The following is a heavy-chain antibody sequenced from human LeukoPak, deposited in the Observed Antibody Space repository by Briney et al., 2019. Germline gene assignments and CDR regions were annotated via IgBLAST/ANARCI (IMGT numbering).Heavy chain of an antibody. Sequence: PGGSLRLSCAASGFTFSSFAKHWVRQAPGKGLEWVAVISYQGRNKYYADSVKGRFTISRDNSKNTLYLQMNSLRAEDTAVYYCAKNRGLPLWGQGTLVTVSS. CDR2: ISYQGRNK. V-gene: IGHV3-30*18. CDR1: GFTFSSFA. J-gene: IGHJ4*02. CDR3: AKNRGLPL.